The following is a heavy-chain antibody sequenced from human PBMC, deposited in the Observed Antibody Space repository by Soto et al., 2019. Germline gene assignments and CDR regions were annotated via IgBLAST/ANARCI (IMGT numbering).Heavy chain of an antibody. J-gene: IGHJ6*03. CDR3: ARAPSSSGWGNYYYYMDV. D-gene: IGHD6-19*01. CDR1: GYTFSSYD. Sequence: ASVKVSCKAPGYTFSSYDINWVRQATGQGLEWMGWMNPNSGNTGYTQKFQGRVTMTRNTSISTAYMELSSLRSEDTAVYYCARAPSSSGWGNYYYYMDVWGKGTTVTVSS. V-gene: IGHV1-8*01. CDR2: MNPNSGNT.